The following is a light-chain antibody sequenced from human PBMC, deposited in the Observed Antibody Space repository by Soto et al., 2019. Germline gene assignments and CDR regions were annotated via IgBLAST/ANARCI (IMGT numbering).Light chain of an antibody. V-gene: IGKV1-39*01. CDR2: GAS. J-gene: IGKJ3*01. Sequence: DIQMTQSPSSLSASVGDRVTIACRASQSISTYLNWYQQKPGKAPNLLIYGASSLQSGVPSRFSGSGSGTDFTLTISSLQPEDFAIYYCQQSYTTPGFTFGPGTKVDIK. CDR1: QSISTY. CDR3: QQSYTTPGFT.